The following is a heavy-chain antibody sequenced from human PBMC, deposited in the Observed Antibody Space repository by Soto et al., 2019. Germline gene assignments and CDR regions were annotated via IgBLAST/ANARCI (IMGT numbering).Heavy chain of an antibody. Sequence: QVQLQQSGPGLVKPSQTLSLICAISGDSVSSDSATWNWIRQSPSRGLEWLGRTYYRSKRYNDYAVSVKSRMAITPYTSKNQLSLQLNSVTPEDTAVYFWARDSSGWRWYFDLWGSGTLVTVSS. V-gene: IGHV6-1*01. CDR3: ARDSSGWRWYFDL. J-gene: IGHJ2*01. CDR2: TYYRSKRYN. CDR1: GDSVSSDSAT. D-gene: IGHD6-19*01.